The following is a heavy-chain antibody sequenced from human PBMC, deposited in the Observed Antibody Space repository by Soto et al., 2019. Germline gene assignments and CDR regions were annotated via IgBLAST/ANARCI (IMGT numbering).Heavy chain of an antibody. CDR1: GYTFTSYG. D-gene: IGHD3-9*01. V-gene: IGHV1-18*01. Sequence: ASVKVSCKASGYTFTSYGISWVRQAPGQGLEWMGWISAYNGNTNYAQKLQGRVTMTTDTSTSTAYMELRSLRSDDTAVYYCARGVYYDILTGPGMDVWGQGTTVTVSS. CDR2: ISAYNGNT. J-gene: IGHJ6*02. CDR3: ARGVYYDILTGPGMDV.